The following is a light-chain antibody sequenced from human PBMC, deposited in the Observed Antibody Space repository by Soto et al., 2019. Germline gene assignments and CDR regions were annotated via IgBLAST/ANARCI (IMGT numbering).Light chain of an antibody. V-gene: IGKV3D-15*01. Sequence: EIVLTQSPAILSLSPGERATLSCRASQSLTTNFLAWYQQKPGQAPRLLIYGPSSRAPGCPGRFSGDGAGTEFTLTISSLQSEDFAVYYCQQYNNWPYTFGQGTRLEIK. CDR2: GPS. CDR3: QQYNNWPYT. J-gene: IGKJ5*01. CDR1: QSLTTN.